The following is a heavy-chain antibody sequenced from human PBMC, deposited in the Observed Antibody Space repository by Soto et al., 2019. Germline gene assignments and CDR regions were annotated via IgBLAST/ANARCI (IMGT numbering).Heavy chain of an antibody. V-gene: IGHV3-7*04. D-gene: IGHD3-10*01. J-gene: IGHJ5*01. CDR2: LKEDGSEK. CDR3: ARDRGRNWFDS. Sequence: EVQLVESGGGLVQPGGSLRLSCATSGFSFSTYWMSWVRQPPGKGLEWVANLKEDGSEKYYVDSVKGRFTISRDNAKNSLYLQMNSLRSEDTAVYYCARDRGRNWFDSWGQGTLVTVSS. CDR1: GFSFSTYW.